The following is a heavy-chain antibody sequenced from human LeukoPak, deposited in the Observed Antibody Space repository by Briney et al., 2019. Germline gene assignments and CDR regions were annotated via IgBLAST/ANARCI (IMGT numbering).Heavy chain of an antibody. J-gene: IGHJ4*02. D-gene: IGHD1-26*01. CDR3: ASGTYYYFDF. CDR2: IYYSGST. V-gene: IGHV4-59*08. CDR1: DGXISSYY. Sequence: SETLSLTCTVSDGXISSYYCSWIRQPPGKGLEWIGYIYYSGSTNYNPSLKNRVTISVDTSKNQFSLKLRSVTAADTAVYYCASGTYYYFDFWGQGTLVTVSS.